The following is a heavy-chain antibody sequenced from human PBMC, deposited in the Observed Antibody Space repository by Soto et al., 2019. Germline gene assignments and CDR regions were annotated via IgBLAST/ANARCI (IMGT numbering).Heavy chain of an antibody. Sequence: GESLKISCKGSGYSFTSYWIGWVRQMPGKGLEWMGIIYPGDSDTRYSPSFQGQVTISADKSISTAYLQWSSLKASDTAMYYCARGPFYYYDSSGYSPYYYYSMDVWGQGTTVTVSS. D-gene: IGHD3-22*01. CDR2: IYPGDSDT. V-gene: IGHV5-51*01. CDR1: GYSFTSYW. CDR3: ARGPFYYYDSSGYSPYYYYSMDV. J-gene: IGHJ6*02.